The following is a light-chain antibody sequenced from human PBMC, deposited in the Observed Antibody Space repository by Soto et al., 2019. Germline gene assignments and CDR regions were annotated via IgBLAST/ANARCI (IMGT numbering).Light chain of an antibody. CDR2: DVS. V-gene: IGLV2-14*01. CDR1: SSDVGGYNY. CDR3: NTYTSSSTRV. Sequence: QSPLTQPASVSGSPGQSITISCPGTSSDVGGYNYVSWYQQHPGKAPKLMIYDVSNRPSGVSNRFSGSKSGNTASLTISGLQAEDEAKYYCNTYTSSSTRVIGGGT. J-gene: IGLJ2*01.